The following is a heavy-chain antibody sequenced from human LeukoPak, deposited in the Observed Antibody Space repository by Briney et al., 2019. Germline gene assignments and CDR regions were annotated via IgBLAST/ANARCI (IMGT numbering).Heavy chain of an antibody. Sequence: GGSLRLSCAASGFTFSSHWMHSVRHASGKGLVWVAHINNDGTSTSYAASVKGRFTISRANAKNTVYLQMTSLRAEDTAVYYCARSSGGLDCWGQGTLVTVSS. V-gene: IGHV3-74*01. CDR1: GFTFSSHW. J-gene: IGHJ4*02. CDR2: INNDGTST. CDR3: ARSSGGLDC. D-gene: IGHD3-16*01.